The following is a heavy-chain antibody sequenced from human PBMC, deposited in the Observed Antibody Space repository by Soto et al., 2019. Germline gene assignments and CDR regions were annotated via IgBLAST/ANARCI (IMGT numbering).Heavy chain of an antibody. J-gene: IGHJ4*02. D-gene: IGHD6-19*01. CDR3: AKGRGSGWAWYFDN. CDR1: GDTSTSYY. Sequence: SETMSLTCTVSGDTSTSYYWGWIRQAPGKGLEWIGHIHNSGTSTHNPSLNGRVTISIDMSKKQFSLKLTSLTSADTAVYYCAKGRGSGWAWYFDNWGQGTLVTVSS. CDR2: IHNSGTS. V-gene: IGHV4-59*01.